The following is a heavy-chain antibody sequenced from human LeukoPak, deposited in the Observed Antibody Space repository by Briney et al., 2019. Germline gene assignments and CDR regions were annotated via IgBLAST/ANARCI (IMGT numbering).Heavy chain of an antibody. V-gene: IGHV1-18*01. CDR3: ARDQRGYCSGTSCSTPFDP. CDR1: GYTFTSYG. Sequence: ASVKVSCKASGYTFTSYGISWVRQAPGQGLEWMGWISAYNGNTNYAQKLQGRVTMTTDTSTSTAYMELRSLRSDDTAVYYCARDQRGYCSGTSCSTPFDPWGQGTLVTVSS. D-gene: IGHD2-2*01. CDR2: ISAYNGNT. J-gene: IGHJ5*02.